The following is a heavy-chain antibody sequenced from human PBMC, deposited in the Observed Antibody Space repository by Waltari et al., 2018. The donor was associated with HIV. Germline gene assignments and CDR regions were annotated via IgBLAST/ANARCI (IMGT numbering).Heavy chain of an antibody. Sequence: QLQLQESGPGLVKPSETLSLTCTVSGGSISSSSYYWGWIRQPPGKGLAWIGSIYYSGSTYYNPSLKSRVTISVDTSKNQFSLKLSSVTAADTAVYYCARGVFRPPYYYDSSGYYFPPFDYWGQGTLVTVSS. CDR2: IYYSGST. D-gene: IGHD3-22*01. CDR1: GGSISSSSYY. V-gene: IGHV4-39*07. J-gene: IGHJ4*02. CDR3: ARGVFRPPYYYDSSGYYFPPFDY.